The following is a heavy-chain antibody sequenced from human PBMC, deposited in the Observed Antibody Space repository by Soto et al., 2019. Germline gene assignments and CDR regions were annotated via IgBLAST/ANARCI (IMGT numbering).Heavy chain of an antibody. Sequence: GGSLRLSCAASGFTFSNYWVSWVRQAPGKGLEWLANIKQDGSEQYYVDSARSRFTISRDNAKNSLYLQMNSLRAEDTAVYYCASDLGIVVVNPYYFDYWGQGTLVTVSS. CDR1: GFTFSNYW. J-gene: IGHJ4*02. V-gene: IGHV3-7*01. CDR3: ASDLGIVVVNPYYFDY. CDR2: IKQDGSEQ. D-gene: IGHD3-22*01.